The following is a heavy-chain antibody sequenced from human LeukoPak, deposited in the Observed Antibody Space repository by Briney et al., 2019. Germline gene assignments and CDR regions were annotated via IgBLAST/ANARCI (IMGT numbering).Heavy chain of an antibody. Sequence: GGSLRLSCAASGFTFSSYGRSWVRQAPGNGLEWISAISGSGGSTYYADSVKGRFTISRDNSKNTLYLQMNSLRAEDTAVYYCASIPYSSSWYLFDYWGQGTLVTVSS. J-gene: IGHJ4*02. D-gene: IGHD6-13*01. V-gene: IGHV3-23*01. CDR1: GFTFSSYG. CDR2: ISGSGGST. CDR3: ASIPYSSSWYLFDY.